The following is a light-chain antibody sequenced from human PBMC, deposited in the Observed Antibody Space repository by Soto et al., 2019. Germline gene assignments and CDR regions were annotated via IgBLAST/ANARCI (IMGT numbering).Light chain of an antibody. CDR2: DVS. J-gene: IGLJ1*01. CDR1: SSDVGGYNY. CDR3: SSYTSSSTLRYV. Sequence: QSVLTQPASVSGSPGQSITISCTGTSSDVGGYNYVSWYQQHPGKAPKLMIYDVSNRPSGVSNRFSGSKSGNAASLTISGLQAEDEADYYSSSYTSSSTLRYVFGTGTKVTVL. V-gene: IGLV2-14*01.